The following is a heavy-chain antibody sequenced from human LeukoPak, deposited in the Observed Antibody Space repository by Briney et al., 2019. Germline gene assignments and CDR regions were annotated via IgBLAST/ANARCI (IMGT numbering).Heavy chain of an antibody. V-gene: IGHV3-30-3*01. CDR3: ARDPSSSWYFDY. CDR1: GFTFSSYA. J-gene: IGHJ4*02. D-gene: IGHD6-13*01. CDR2: ISYDGSNN. Sequence: PGGSLRLSCAASGFTFSSYAMHWVRQAPGKGLEWVAVISYDGSNNYYADSVKGRFTISRDNSKNTLYLQMNSLRAEDTAVYYCARDPSSSWYFDYWGQGTLVTVSS.